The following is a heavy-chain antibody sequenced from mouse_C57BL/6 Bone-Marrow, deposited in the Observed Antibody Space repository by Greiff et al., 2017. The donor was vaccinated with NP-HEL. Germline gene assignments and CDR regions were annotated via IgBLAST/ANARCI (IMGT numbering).Heavy chain of an antibody. CDR1: GYTFTEYT. V-gene: IGHV1-62-2*01. CDR2: FYPGSGSI. CDR3: ARHEGESSEKDYFDY. Sequence: QVQLKESGAELVKPGASVKLSCKASGYTFTEYTIHWVKQRCGQGLEWIGWFYPGSGSIKYNEKFKDKATLTADKSSSTVYMELSRLTSEDSAVYFCARHEGESSEKDYFDYWGQGTTLTVSS. D-gene: IGHD6-2*01. J-gene: IGHJ2*01.